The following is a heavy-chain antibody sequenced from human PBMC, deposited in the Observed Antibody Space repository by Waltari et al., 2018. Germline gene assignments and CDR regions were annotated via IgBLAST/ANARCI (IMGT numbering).Heavy chain of an antibody. J-gene: IGHJ5*02. D-gene: IGHD5-18*01. Sequence: QVQLVQSGAVVQKPGSSVKVSCKASGGTFSSYAISWVRPAPGKGLEWMGRIIPIFGTANYAQKFQGRVTITADESTSTAYMELSSLRSEDTAVYYCARDPLTATVIGFDPWGQGTLVTVSS. CDR2: IIPIFGTA. V-gene: IGHV1-69*15. CDR1: GGTFSSYA. CDR3: ARDPLTATVIGFDP.